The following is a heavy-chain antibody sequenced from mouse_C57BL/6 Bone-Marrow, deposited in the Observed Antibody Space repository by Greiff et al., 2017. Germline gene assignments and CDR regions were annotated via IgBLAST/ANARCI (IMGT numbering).Heavy chain of an antibody. D-gene: IGHD1-1*01. Sequence: EVMLVESGGGLVKPGGSLKLSCAASGFTFSSYAMSWVRQTPEKRLEWVATISDGGSYTYYPDNVKGRFTISRDNAKNNLYLQMSHLKSEDTAMYYCARGRGTTVVATDFDYWGQGTTLTVSS. CDR1: GFTFSSYA. CDR3: ARGRGTTVVATDFDY. J-gene: IGHJ2*01. V-gene: IGHV5-4*03. CDR2: ISDGGSYT.